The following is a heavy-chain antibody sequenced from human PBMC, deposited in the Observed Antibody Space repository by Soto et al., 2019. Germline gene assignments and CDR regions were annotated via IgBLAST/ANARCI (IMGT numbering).Heavy chain of an antibody. CDR1: GFTFSSYA. Sequence: GGSLRLSCVASGFTFSSYALHWVRQAPGKGLEWVALISNDGMNTFYADSVKGRMTVSRDKAEKTMYLQMNSLTAEDTAVYYCAKGLRFMEHWGQGTVVTVSS. CDR2: ISNDGMNT. J-gene: IGHJ1*01. CDR3: AKGLRFMEH. V-gene: IGHV3-30-3*02. D-gene: IGHD1-1*01.